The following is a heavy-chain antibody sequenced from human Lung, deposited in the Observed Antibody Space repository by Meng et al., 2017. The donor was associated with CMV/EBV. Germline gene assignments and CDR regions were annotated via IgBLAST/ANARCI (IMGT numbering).Heavy chain of an antibody. CDR1: RGPISISSRS. CDR2: MPYGGST. D-gene: IGHD3-16*01. V-gene: IGHV4-39*07. J-gene: IGHJ5*02. Sequence: CPVSRGPISISSRSWGCVRQAPGKGLEWIGSMPYGGSTFYNPSLKSRVSISIDVSKNQFSLSLSSVTAADTAVYYCARVWGGDNWLDPWGQGILVTVSS. CDR3: ARVWGGDNWLDP.